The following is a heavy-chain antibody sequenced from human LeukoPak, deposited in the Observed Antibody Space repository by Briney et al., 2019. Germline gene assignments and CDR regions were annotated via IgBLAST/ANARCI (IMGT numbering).Heavy chain of an antibody. Sequence: SVKVSCKSSGCTFSSYAISWVRQAPGQGLEWMGRIIPILGIANYAQKFQGRVTITADKSTSTAYMELSSLRSEDTAVYYCARGLPEYYFDYWGQGTLVTVSS. CDR2: IIPILGIA. D-gene: IGHD5-18*01. J-gene: IGHJ4*02. CDR1: GCTFSSYA. V-gene: IGHV1-69*04. CDR3: ARGLPEYYFDY.